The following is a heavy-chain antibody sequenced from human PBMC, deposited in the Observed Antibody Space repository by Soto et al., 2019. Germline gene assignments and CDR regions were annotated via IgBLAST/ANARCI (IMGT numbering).Heavy chain of an antibody. J-gene: IGHJ6*02. CDR1: GFTFSSYG. CDR3: AKDRNRSSGSYYNFYYYYYYGMDV. V-gene: IGHV3-30*18. Sequence: QVQLVESGGGVVQPGRSLRLSCAASGFTFSSYGMHWVRQAPGKGLEWVAVISYDGSNKYYADSVKGRFTISRDNSKNTLYLKMNSLRAEDTAVYYCAKDRNRSSGSYYNFYYYYYYGMDVWGQGTTVTVSS. D-gene: IGHD3-10*01. CDR2: ISYDGSNK.